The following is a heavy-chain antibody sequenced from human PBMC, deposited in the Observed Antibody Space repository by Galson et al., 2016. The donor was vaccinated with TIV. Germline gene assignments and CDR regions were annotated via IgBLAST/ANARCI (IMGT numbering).Heavy chain of an antibody. D-gene: IGHD1-7*01. Sequence: SETLSLTCEVSGYSIRSGYYWGWIRQPPGKGLEWIGSIYYTGGTYYNPSPRSRVTVSLDTSNNQFFLKLSSVTAADTAVYYCTREIAGTTVHSWGQGALVTVSS. CDR2: IYYTGGT. CDR1: GYSIRSGYY. J-gene: IGHJ4*02. CDR3: TREIAGTTVHS. V-gene: IGHV4-38-2*02.